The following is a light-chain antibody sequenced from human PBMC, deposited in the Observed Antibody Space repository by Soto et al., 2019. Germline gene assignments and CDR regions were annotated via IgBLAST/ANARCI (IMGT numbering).Light chain of an antibody. CDR1: QYINTR. CDR2: QTS. Sequence: VVLTRSPATLSSFPGDRVNHFCRARQYINTRLAWYQHRPGQAPRLLIYQTSIRAAGIPARFSASGTGTDFTLTISDVQPEDFAVYYCHQRQSWPRTFGQGTEV. CDR3: HQRQSWPRT. V-gene: IGKV3-11*01. J-gene: IGKJ1*01.